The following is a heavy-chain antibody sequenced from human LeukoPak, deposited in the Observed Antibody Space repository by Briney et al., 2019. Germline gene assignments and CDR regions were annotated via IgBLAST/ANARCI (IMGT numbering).Heavy chain of an antibody. CDR3: VRDRTKYCSSTSCPLDY. V-gene: IGHV1-2*02. J-gene: IGHJ4*02. CDR2: INSYSGGT. Sequence: ASVKVSCKASGYSFTGYYMHWVRQAPGQGLEWMGWINSYSGGTNYAQKFQGRVTRTRDTSISTAYMELSRLRSDDTAVYYCVRDRTKYCSSTSCPLDYWGQGTLVTVSS. D-gene: IGHD2-2*01. CDR1: GYSFTGYY.